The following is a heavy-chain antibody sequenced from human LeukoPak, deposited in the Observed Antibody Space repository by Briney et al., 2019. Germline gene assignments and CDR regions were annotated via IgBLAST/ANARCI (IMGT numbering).Heavy chain of an antibody. CDR1: GFTFSSYA. V-gene: IGHV3-23*01. Sequence: GGSLRLSCAASGFTFSSYAMSWVRQAPGKGLEWVSTISGSGGSTYYADSVKSRFTISRVNSKNTLYLLMNSLRAEETAVYYCAKELWFGELSPFDYWGQGILVTVSS. CDR2: ISGSGGST. D-gene: IGHD3-10*01. J-gene: IGHJ4*02. CDR3: AKELWFGELSPFDY.